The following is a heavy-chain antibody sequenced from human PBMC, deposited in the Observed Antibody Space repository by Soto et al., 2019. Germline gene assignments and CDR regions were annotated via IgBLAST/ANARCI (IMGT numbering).Heavy chain of an antibody. CDR3: ARAAKRYFDY. J-gene: IGHJ4*02. V-gene: IGHV1-69*06. CDR1: GGTFKTFA. CDR2: IIPIFGPA. Sequence: QVHLVQSGAEVKKPGSSVKVSCKASGGTFKTFAISWVRQAPGQGLEWIGGIIPIFGPANYAQKFQGRVTITADKSTNTAYLEVNSLTSEDTAVYYCARAAKRYFDYWGQGTLVTVSS.